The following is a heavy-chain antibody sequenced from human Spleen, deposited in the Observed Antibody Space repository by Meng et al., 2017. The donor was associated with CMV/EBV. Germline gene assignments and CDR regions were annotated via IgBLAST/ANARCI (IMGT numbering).Heavy chain of an antibody. CDR1: FSLSTSGVG. Sequence: FSLSTSGVGVGWIRQPPGKALEWLALIYWDDDKRYSPSLKSRLTITKDTSKNQVVLTMTNMDPVDTATYYCALQPYYYDSSGYPDYWGQGTLVTVSS. CDR2: IYWDDDK. J-gene: IGHJ4*02. CDR3: ALQPYYYDSSGYPDY. D-gene: IGHD3-22*01. V-gene: IGHV2-5*02.